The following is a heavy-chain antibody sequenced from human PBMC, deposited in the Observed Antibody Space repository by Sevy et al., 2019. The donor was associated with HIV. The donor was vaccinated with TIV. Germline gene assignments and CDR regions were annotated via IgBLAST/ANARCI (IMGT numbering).Heavy chain of an antibody. CDR1: GGSITSLY. V-gene: IGHV4-59*08. J-gene: IGHJ4*02. CDR2: IYYNGPI. CDR3: AGENAWGRGYS. Sequence: SETLSLTCTVSGGSITSLYWNWIRQPPGKGLEWVANIYYNGPINYNPSLKSRVTLSLHTSKNQFSLRLSSVTAADTAMYYCAGENAWGRGYSWGQGTLVTVSS. D-gene: IGHD1-26*01.